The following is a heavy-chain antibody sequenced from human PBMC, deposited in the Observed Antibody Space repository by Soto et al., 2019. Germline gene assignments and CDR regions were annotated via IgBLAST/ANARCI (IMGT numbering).Heavy chain of an antibody. CDR3: ARSKSRGGSGWYFYYYGMDV. D-gene: IGHD6-19*01. CDR2: IIPIFGTA. V-gene: IGHV1-69*13. Sequence: SVKVSCKASGGTFSSYAISWVRQAPGQGLEWMGGIIPIFGTANYAQRFQGRVTITADESTSTAYMELSSLRSEDTAVYYCARSKSRGGSGWYFYYYGMDVWGQGTTVTVSS. J-gene: IGHJ6*02. CDR1: GGTFSSYA.